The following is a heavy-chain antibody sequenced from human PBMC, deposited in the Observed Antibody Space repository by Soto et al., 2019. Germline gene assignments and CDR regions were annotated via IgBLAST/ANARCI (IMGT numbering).Heavy chain of an antibody. D-gene: IGHD2-21*01. Sequence: EVQLVESGGGLVQPGGSLRLSCAASGFTFNSYWMRWVRQAPGKGLEWVANINEDGSEKFYVDSVKGLFTNSRDNAKNSLYLQMNSLRAEDTAVYYCARSVAYSFDSWGQGTLVTVSS. CDR3: ARSVAYSFDS. V-gene: IGHV3-7*01. CDR1: GFTFNSYW. J-gene: IGHJ5*01. CDR2: INEDGSEK.